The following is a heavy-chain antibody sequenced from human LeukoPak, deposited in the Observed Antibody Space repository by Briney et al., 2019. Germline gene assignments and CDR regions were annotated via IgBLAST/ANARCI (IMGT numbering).Heavy chain of an antibody. Sequence: SETLSLTCTVSGGSISSSRYYWGWIRQPPGKWLGWIGSIYYSGSTYYNPSLKSRVTISVDTSKNQFSLKLSSVTAADTAVYYCARLPYCSSTSCYFRHDAFDIWGQGTMVTVSS. J-gene: IGHJ3*02. CDR2: IYYSGST. CDR3: ARLPYCSSTSCYFRHDAFDI. D-gene: IGHD2-2*01. V-gene: IGHV4-39*01. CDR1: GGSISSSRYY.